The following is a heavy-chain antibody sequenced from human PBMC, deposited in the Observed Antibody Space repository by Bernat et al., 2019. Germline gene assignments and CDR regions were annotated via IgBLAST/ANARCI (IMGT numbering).Heavy chain of an antibody. D-gene: IGHD3-9*01. V-gene: IGHV3-48*01. CDR3: ARVGDILTSGWFDP. CDR1: GFTFSSYS. CDR2: ISSSSSTI. Sequence: EVQLVESGGGLVQPGGSLRLSCAASGFTFSSYSMNWVRQAPGKGLEWVSYISSSSSTIYYADSVKGRFTISRDNAKNSLYLQMNSLRAEDTAVYYCARVGDILTSGWFDPWGQGTLVTVSS. J-gene: IGHJ5*02.